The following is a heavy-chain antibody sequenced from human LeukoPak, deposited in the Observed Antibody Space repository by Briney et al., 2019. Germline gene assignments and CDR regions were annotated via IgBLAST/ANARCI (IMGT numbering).Heavy chain of an antibody. CDR1: GGTFSSYA. CDR3: ARSDRYCSSTSCYVDFGY. J-gene: IGHJ4*02. Sequence: SVKVSCKASGGTFSSYAISWVRQAPGQGLEWMGGIIPIFGTANYAQKFQGRVTITADESTSTAYMELSSLRSEDTAVYYCARSDRYCSSTSCYVDFGYWGQGTLVTVSS. V-gene: IGHV1-69*13. CDR2: IIPIFGTA. D-gene: IGHD2-2*01.